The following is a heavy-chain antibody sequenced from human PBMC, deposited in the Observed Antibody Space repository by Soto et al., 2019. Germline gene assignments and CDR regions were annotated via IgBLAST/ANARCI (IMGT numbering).Heavy chain of an antibody. J-gene: IGHJ5*02. D-gene: IGHD2-2*01. CDR3: AKDPVPQLLPSWWFDP. CDR1: GFAFGAYA. CDR2: ISGAGGNT. Sequence: EVQLLESGGGLVQPGGSLRLSCAASGFAFGAYAMTWVRQAPGKGLEWVSVISGAGGNTYYADSVKGRFTVSRDNSKKMLYLEMNSLRVEDTAIYYCAKDPVPQLLPSWWFDPWGQGTRFTVSS. V-gene: IGHV3-23*01.